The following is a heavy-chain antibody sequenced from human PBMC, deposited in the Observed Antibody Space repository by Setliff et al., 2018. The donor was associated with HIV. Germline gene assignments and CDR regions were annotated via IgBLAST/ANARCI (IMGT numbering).Heavy chain of an antibody. J-gene: IGHJ4*02. CDR3: ARDPIVGATDY. CDR1: GGSISSGGNY. D-gene: IGHD1-26*01. V-gene: IGHV4-31*02. CDR2: IYYTGST. Sequence: SETLSLTCTVSGGSISSGGNYWSWIRQYPGKGLEWMGYIYYTGSTYYNPSLKSRVTISVDTSKNQFSLKLSAVTAADTAVYYCARDPIVGATDYWGQGTLVTVSS.